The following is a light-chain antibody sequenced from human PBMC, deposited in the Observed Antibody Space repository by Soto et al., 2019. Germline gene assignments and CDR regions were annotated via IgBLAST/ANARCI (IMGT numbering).Light chain of an antibody. J-gene: IGLJ1*01. CDR3: SSYTSTSTQV. CDR1: NSDVGDYSS. Sequence: QSVLTQPASVSGSPGQSITISCTGTNSDVGDYSSVSWYQQHPGKAPKLMIYDVTNRPSGVSDRFSGSKSGNTASLTISGLQAEDEADYYCSSYTSTSTQVFGTGTKLTVL. V-gene: IGLV2-14*03. CDR2: DVT.